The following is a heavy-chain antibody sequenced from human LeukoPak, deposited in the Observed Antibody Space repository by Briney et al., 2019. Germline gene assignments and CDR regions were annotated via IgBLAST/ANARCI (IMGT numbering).Heavy chain of an antibody. CDR3: ARGPGEGGSSGYYYGKPEDPAEYYFDY. CDR2: INPSGGRT. V-gene: IGHV1-46*01. Sequence: GASVKVSCRATGYTFTAYYMQWVRQAPGQGLEWMGIINPSGGRTSYAQKFQGRVTMTRDMSTSTVYMELSSLRSEDTAVYYCARGPGEGGSSGYYYGKPEDPAEYYFDYWGQGTLVTVSS. CDR1: GYTFTAYY. J-gene: IGHJ4*02. D-gene: IGHD3-22*01.